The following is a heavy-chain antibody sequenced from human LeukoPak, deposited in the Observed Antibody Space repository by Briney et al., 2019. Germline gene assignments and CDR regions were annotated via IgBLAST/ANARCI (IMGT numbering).Heavy chain of an antibody. Sequence: GESLQISCQGSGYSFTSYWIGWVRQMPGKGLEWMGIIYPGDSDTRYSPSFQGQVTISADKSISTAYLQWSSLKASDTATYYCANARGCSSTSCYMENWGQGTLVTVSS. J-gene: IGHJ4*02. D-gene: IGHD2-2*02. V-gene: IGHV5-51*01. CDR2: IYPGDSDT. CDR3: ANARGCSSTSCYMEN. CDR1: GYSFTSYW.